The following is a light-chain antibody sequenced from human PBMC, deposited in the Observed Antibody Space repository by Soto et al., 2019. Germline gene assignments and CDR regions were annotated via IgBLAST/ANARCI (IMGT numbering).Light chain of an antibody. CDR3: QQYNNWPPWT. CDR1: KSVSSN. J-gene: IGKJ1*01. V-gene: IGKV3-15*01. CDR2: GAA. Sequence: EIVMTQSPAPLSVSPGEGATPSCRASKSVSSNLAWYQQKPGQAPRLLIYGAATRATGIPARFSGSGSGTEFTLTISSLHSEDFAVYYCQQYNNWPPWTFGQGTKVEIK.